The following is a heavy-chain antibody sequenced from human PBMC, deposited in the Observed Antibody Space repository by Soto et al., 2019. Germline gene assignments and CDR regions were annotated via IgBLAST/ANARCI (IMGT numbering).Heavy chain of an antibody. Sequence: QVQLVQSGAEVKKPGASVKVSCEASGYTFSSYGISWVRQAPGQGSEWMGWISGYNSITRYAQKFQGRVTMTTDTSTRTAYMELRSRRSEDTAVYYCARAFGSTDYGGQGTLVTVSS. CDR3: ARAFGSTDY. V-gene: IGHV1-18*01. CDR2: ISGYNSIT. CDR1: GYTFSSYG. J-gene: IGHJ4*02. D-gene: IGHD6-13*01.